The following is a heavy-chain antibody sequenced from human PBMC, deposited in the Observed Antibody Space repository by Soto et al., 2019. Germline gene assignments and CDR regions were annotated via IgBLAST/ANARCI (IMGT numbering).Heavy chain of an antibody. J-gene: IGHJ4*02. D-gene: IGHD3-16*01. Sequence: QVQLQESGPGLVKPSQTLSLTCTVSGGTIDSGAYYWSWIRQHPGKGLEWIGYIYYSGNTFYNPSLRSRFTISLGTSKSQFSLKSGSVTAADTAVYYCARVLHPPRDAYRHPYFDYWGQGSLGTVSS. CDR2: IYYSGNT. V-gene: IGHV4-31*02. CDR3: ARVLHPPRDAYRHPYFDY. CDR1: GGTIDSGAYY.